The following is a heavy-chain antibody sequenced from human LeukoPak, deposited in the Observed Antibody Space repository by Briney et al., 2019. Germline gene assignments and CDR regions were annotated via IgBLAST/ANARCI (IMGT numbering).Heavy chain of an antibody. D-gene: IGHD3-10*01. J-gene: IGHJ4*02. CDR3: AGNYYGSRSYYSEDRY. CDR2: IYTSGST. CDR1: GGSISSGSYY. Sequence: PSETLSLTCTVSGGSISSGSYYWSWIRQPAGKGMEWIGRIYTSGSTNYNPSLKSRVTISVDTSKNQFSLKLSSVTAADTAVYYCAGNYYGSRSYYSEDRYWGQGTLVTVSS. V-gene: IGHV4-61*02.